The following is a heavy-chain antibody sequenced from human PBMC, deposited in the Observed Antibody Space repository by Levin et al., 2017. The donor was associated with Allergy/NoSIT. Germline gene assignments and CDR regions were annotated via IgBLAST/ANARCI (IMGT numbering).Heavy chain of an antibody. V-gene: IGHV3-23*01. J-gene: IGHJ3*02. Sequence: PGGSLRLSCAASGFTFTSYAMSWVRQAPGKGLEWVSAISGSGGSTYYADSVKGRFTISRDNSKNTLYLQMNSLRAEDTAVYYCAKDFSSGYYREGGLDAFDIWGQGTMVTVSS. D-gene: IGHD3-22*01. CDR2: ISGSGGST. CDR1: GFTFTSYA. CDR3: AKDFSSGYYREGGLDAFDI.